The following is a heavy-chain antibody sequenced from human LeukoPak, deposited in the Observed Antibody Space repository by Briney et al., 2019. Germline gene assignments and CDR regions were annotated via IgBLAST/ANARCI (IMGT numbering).Heavy chain of an antibody. CDR3: ARTRYYYNSRSYGAPYYFDY. V-gene: IGHV4-34*01. CDR1: GGSSTNYF. D-gene: IGHD3-10*01. CDR2: INRSAST. Sequence: SETLSLTCVLYGGSSTNYFWSWIRQPPGKGLEWIGGINRSASTNYNPSLKSRVTISVDTSKNQFSLKLSSVTAADTAVYYCARTRYYYNSRSYGAPYYFDYWGQGTLVTVSS. J-gene: IGHJ4*02.